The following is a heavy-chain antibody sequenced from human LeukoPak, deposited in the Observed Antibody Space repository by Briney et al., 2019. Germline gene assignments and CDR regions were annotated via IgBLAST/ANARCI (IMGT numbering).Heavy chain of an antibody. Sequence: GGSLRLSCQASGFSFSNYGMNWVRQAPGKGLEWVSYISSSGSTIYYADSVKGRFTISRDNAKNSLYLQINSLRAADTAVYYCATLYGSGSYYNFNYYYYGMDVWGQGTTVTVSS. J-gene: IGHJ6*02. CDR1: GFSFSNYG. CDR3: ATLYGSGSYYNFNYYYYGMDV. D-gene: IGHD3-10*01. CDR2: ISSSGSTI. V-gene: IGHV3-48*04.